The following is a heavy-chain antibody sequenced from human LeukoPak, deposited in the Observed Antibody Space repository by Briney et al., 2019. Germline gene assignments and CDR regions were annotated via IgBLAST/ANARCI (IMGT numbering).Heavy chain of an antibody. V-gene: IGHV1-69*01. CDR1: GGTFSSYA. Sequence: EASVKVSCKASGGTFSSYAISWVRQAPGQGLEWMGGIIPIFGTANYAQKFQGRVTITADESTSTAYMELSSLRSEDTAVYYCARVGTVTTPYYYYYGMDVWGQGTTVTVSS. CDR3: ARVGTVTTPYYYYYGMDV. J-gene: IGHJ6*02. D-gene: IGHD4-17*01. CDR2: IIPIFGTA.